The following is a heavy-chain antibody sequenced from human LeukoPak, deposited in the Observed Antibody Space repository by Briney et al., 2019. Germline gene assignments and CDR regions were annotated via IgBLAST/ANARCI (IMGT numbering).Heavy chain of an antibody. V-gene: IGHV3-23*01. CDR2: ISGSGGST. D-gene: IGHD6-13*01. Sequence: GGSLRLSCAASGFTFSNYAMSWVRQAPGKGLEWVSDISGSGGSTDYADSVKGRFTISRDNSKSTLYLQLNSLRAEDTAVYYCAKSQSQTGSSWSFDYWGQGTLVTVSS. CDR1: GFTFSNYA. CDR3: AKSQSQTGSSWSFDY. J-gene: IGHJ4*02.